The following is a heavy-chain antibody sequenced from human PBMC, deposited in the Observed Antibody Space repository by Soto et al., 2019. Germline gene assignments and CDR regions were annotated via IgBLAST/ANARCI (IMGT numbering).Heavy chain of an antibody. J-gene: IGHJ6*02. Sequence: LSLTCTVSGGSVSSGSYYWSWIRQPPGKGLEWIGYIYYSGSTNYNPSLKSRVTISVDTSKNQFSLKLSSVTAADTAVYYCARDSVVVVASRDYYYGMDVWGQGTTVTVSS. CDR2: IYYSGST. CDR1: GGSVSSGSYY. CDR3: ARDSVVVVASRDYYYGMDV. V-gene: IGHV4-61*01. D-gene: IGHD2-15*01.